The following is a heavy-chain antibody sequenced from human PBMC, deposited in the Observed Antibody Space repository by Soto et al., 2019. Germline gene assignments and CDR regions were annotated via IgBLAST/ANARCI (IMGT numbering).Heavy chain of an antibody. Sequence: QVQLQESGPGLVKPSEILSLTCTVSGGSISSYYWSWIRQPPGKGLEWIGYIYYSGSTNYNPSLKSRVTISVDTSKNQFSLKLSSVTAADTAVYYCARLEYYYGSGSSGLGDINWFDPWGQGTLVTVSS. CDR3: ARLEYYYGSGSSGLGDINWFDP. CDR2: IYYSGST. V-gene: IGHV4-59*01. CDR1: GGSISSYY. D-gene: IGHD3-10*01. J-gene: IGHJ5*02.